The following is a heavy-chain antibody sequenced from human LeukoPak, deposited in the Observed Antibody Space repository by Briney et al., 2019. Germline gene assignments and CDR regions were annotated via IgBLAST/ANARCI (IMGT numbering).Heavy chain of an antibody. CDR1: GYTFTNYG. CDR2: ISAYNGNT. CDR3: ARDRATDREQYWFDP. J-gene: IGHJ5*02. Sequence: ASVKVSCKASGYTFTNYGISWVRQAPGQGLEWMGWISAYNGNTNYAQKLQGRVTMTTDTSTNTAYMELRSLRSDDTAVYYCARDRATDREQYWFDPWGQGTLVTVSS. D-gene: IGHD5-24*01. V-gene: IGHV1-18*01.